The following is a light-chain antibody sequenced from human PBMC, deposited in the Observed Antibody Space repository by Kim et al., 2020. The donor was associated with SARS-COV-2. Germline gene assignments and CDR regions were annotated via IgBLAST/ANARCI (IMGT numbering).Light chain of an antibody. J-gene: IGLJ2*01. CDR1: RPNIWNND. Sequence: GQKVPISCSGTRPNIWNNDVSWCQTLPGKAPKLLIYDNNKRPSGIPDRFSGSKSGTSATLGITGLQTGDEADYYCGTWDSSLSAVVFGGGTKLTVL. CDR3: GTWDSSLSAVV. CDR2: DNN. V-gene: IGLV1-51*01.